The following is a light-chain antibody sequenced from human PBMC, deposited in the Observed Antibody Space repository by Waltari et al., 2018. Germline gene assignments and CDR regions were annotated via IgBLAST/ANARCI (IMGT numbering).Light chain of an antibody. J-gene: IGLJ1*01. Sequence: QSALTQPASVSGSPGQSITISRTGTSSDIASYNYVSWYQQYPGEAPKLIIYDVTSRPSGVSSRFSGSKSGHTAFLTISGLQAEDEADFFCSSYTTSWTYVFGTGTTVNVL. V-gene: IGLV2-14*03. CDR2: DVT. CDR1: SSDIASYNY. CDR3: SSYTTSWTYV.